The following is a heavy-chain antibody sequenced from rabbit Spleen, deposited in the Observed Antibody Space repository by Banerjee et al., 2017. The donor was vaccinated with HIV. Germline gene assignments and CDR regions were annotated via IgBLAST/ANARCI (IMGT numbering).Heavy chain of an antibody. D-gene: IGHD1-1*01. CDR3: ARDLADVIGWNLHL. CDR1: GVSFSGDSY. CDR2: IDAGSSGTT. Sequence: QEQLVESGGGLVKPGGTLTLTCKASGVSFSGDSYMCWVRQAPGKGLEWIACIDAGSSGTTYYASWAKGRFTMSRTSSTTVTLQMTSLTAADTATYFCARDLADVIGWNLHLWGQGTLVTVS. V-gene: IGHV1S45*01. J-gene: IGHJ4*01.